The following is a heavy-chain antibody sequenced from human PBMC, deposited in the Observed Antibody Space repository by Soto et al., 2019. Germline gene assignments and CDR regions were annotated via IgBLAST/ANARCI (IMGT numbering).Heavy chain of an antibody. J-gene: IGHJ3*02. Sequence: SDTLSSNFISTGCAIRNCTHDSRWSLYPPGKGLEWIGSIYYSGSTYYNPSLKSRVTISVDTSKNQFSLKLSSVTAADTAVYYCARQGHYYDSSGYYVDAFDIWGQGTMVT. CDR2: IYYSGST. V-gene: IGHV4-39*01. CDR1: GCAIRNCTHD. D-gene: IGHD3-22*01. CDR3: ARQGHYYDSSGYYVDAFDI.